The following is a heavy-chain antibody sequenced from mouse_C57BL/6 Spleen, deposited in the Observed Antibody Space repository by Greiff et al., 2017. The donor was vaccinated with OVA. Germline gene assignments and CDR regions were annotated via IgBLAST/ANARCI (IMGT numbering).Heavy chain of an antibody. CDR1: GYTFTSYW. V-gene: IGHV1-50*01. CDR2: IDPSDSYT. D-gene: IGHD4-1*01. Sequence: QVQLQQPGAELVKPGASVKLSCKASGYTFTSYWMQWVKQRPGQGLEWIGEIDPSDSYTNYNQKFKGKATLTVDTSSSTAYMQLSSLTSEDSAVYYCARSNWDEGNYWGQCTTLTVSS. J-gene: IGHJ2*01. CDR3: ARSNWDEGNY.